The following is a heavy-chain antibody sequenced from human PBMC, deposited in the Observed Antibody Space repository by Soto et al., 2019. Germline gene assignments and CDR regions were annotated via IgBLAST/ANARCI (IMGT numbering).Heavy chain of an antibody. CDR3: AKQYGSGSYHADY. J-gene: IGHJ4*02. D-gene: IGHD3-10*01. V-gene: IGHV3-30*18. Sequence: GGSLRLSCAASGFTFSSYGMHWVRQAPGKGLEWVAVISYDGSNKYYADSVKGRFTISRDNSKNTLYLQMNSLRAEDTAVYYCAKQYGSGSYHADYWGQGTLVTVSS. CDR1: GFTFSSYG. CDR2: ISYDGSNK.